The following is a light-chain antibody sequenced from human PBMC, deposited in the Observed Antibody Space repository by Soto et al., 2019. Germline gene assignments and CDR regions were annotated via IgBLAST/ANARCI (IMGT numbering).Light chain of an antibody. V-gene: IGKV1-5*03. CDR2: KAS. CDR1: QSISSW. CDR3: QQYNSYQT. Sequence: DIQMTQSPSTLSASVGDRVTITCRASQSISSWLAWYQQKPGKAPKLLIYKASSLESGVPSRFSGRGSGTDFTLTISSLQPDDFATYYCQQYNSYQTFGQGTKVEIK. J-gene: IGKJ1*01.